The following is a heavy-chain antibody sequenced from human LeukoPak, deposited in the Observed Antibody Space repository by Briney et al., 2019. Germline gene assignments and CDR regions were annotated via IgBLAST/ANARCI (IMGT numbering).Heavy chain of an antibody. CDR1: GYTFTGYY. Sequence: ASVKVSCKASGYTFTGYYLHWVRQAPGQGPEWMGWINPNSRGTNYAQKLQGRVTMTTDTSTSTAYMELRSLRSDDTAVYYCARGLAYCGGDCFPANDYWGQGTLVTVSS. CDR3: ARGLAYCGGDCFPANDY. V-gene: IGHV1-2*02. CDR2: INPNSRGT. D-gene: IGHD2-21*02. J-gene: IGHJ4*02.